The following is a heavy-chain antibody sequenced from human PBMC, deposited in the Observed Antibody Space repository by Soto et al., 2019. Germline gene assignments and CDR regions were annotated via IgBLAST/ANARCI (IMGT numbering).Heavy chain of an antibody. CDR1: GFTFNSYW. Sequence: LRLSCAASGFTFNSYWMHWVRQAPGKGLVWVSRINSDESITDYADSVKGRFTISRDNAKNMLYLQMNSLRAEDTAVYYCARDFGPTIAARVPFDYWGQGILVTVSS. CDR3: ARDFGPTIAARVPFDY. V-gene: IGHV3-74*01. D-gene: IGHD6-6*01. CDR2: INSDESIT. J-gene: IGHJ4*02.